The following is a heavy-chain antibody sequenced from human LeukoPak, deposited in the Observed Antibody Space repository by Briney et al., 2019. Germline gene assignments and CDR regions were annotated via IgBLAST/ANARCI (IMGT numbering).Heavy chain of an antibody. D-gene: IGHD3-10*01. CDR3: ARGDLRAQNPGIF. Sequence: SVKVSCKASGGTFSSYAISWVRQAPGQGLEWMGGIIPIFGTANYAQKFQGRVTITADESTSTAYMELSSLRSEDTAVYYCARGDLRAQNPGIFWGQGTLVTVSS. J-gene: IGHJ4*02. CDR1: GGTFSSYA. CDR2: IIPIFGTA. V-gene: IGHV1-69*13.